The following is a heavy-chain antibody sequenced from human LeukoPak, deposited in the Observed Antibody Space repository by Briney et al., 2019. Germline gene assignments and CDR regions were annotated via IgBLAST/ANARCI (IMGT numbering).Heavy chain of an antibody. V-gene: IGHV1-69*13. J-gene: IGHJ2*01. CDR3: ASNLWFRGGDYWYFAL. Sequence: ASVKVSCKASGGTFSTYATSWVRQAPGQGLEWMGGIVPILGAASYAQKFQGRVTITADESTTTAFMELSSLRADDTAVYYCASNLWFRGGDYWYFALWGRGTLVTVSS. CDR1: GGTFSTYA. CDR2: IVPILGAA. D-gene: IGHD3-10*01.